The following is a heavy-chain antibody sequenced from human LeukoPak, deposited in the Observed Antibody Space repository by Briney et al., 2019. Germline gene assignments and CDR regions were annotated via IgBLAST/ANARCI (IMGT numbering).Heavy chain of an antibody. CDR2: ISVDGNNK. D-gene: IGHD2-2*01. CDR1: GFTFNTYG. Sequence: GRSLRPSCVASGFTFNTYGIHWVRQAPGKGLEWVAGISVDGNNKDYSDSVKGRFTISRDNSKNTLYLQMNSLRAEDTAVYYCAKAAYCTSTSCHFSGYAQRPLDSWGQGTLVTVSS. J-gene: IGHJ4*02. CDR3: AKAAYCTSTSCHFSGYAQRPLDS. V-gene: IGHV3-30*18.